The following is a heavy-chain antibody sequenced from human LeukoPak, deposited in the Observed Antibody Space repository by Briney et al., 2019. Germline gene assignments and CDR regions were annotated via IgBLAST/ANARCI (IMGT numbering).Heavy chain of an antibody. J-gene: IGHJ4*02. V-gene: IGHV4-39*01. CDR2: IYYSGST. CDR3: ASPNDYGDYFDY. D-gene: IGHD4-17*01. Sequence: PSETLSLACTVSGGSISSSIYYWGWIRQPPGKGLEWIGSIYYSGSTYYNPSLKSRVTISVDTSKNQFSLKLSSVTAADTAVYYCASPNDYGDYFDYWGQGTLVTVSS. CDR1: GGSISSSIYY.